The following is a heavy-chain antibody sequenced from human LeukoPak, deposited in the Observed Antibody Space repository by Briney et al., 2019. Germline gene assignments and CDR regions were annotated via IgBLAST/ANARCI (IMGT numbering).Heavy chain of an antibody. Sequence: PSETLSLTCTVSGGSINRGRYYWSWIRQPAGQGLEWIGRIYTSGSTNYNPSLKSRVTISVDTSKNQFSLKLSSVTAADTAVYYCARLTGGDCSSTSCHSGSYFDYWGQGTLVTVSS. CDR3: ARLTGGDCSSTSCHSGSYFDY. D-gene: IGHD2-2*02. CDR2: IYTSGST. CDR1: GGSINRGRYY. J-gene: IGHJ4*02. V-gene: IGHV4-61*02.